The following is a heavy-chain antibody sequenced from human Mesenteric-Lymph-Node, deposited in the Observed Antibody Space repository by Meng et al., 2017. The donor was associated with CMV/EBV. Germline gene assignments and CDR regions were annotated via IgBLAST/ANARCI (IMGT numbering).Heavy chain of an antibody. J-gene: IGHJ4*02. CDR1: GDSISNSTYY. CDR2: VHHSGTT. Sequence: QLQLQVSGPGLVNPSEPLSLSCIVSGDSISNSTYYWTWIRQPPGKGLEWIGSVHHSGTTYYNPSLKGRLTISVDTSANLFSLRLTTVTAADTATYYCARRGNYDSDYSEYWGQGTLVTVSS. V-gene: IGHV4-39*01. CDR3: ARRGNYDSDYSEY. D-gene: IGHD3-22*01.